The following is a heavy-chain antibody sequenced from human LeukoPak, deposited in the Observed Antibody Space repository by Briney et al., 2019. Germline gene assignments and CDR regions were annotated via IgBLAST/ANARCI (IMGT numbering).Heavy chain of an antibody. CDR2: IHTDGSST. CDR3: AREAIVGDQNDY. D-gene: IGHD1-26*01. J-gene: IGHJ4*02. CDR1: GFTFSTYW. Sequence: GGSLRLSCAASGFTFSTYWMHWVRQAPGEGLVWVSRIHTDGSSTNYADSVRGRFTISRDNAKNTLYLQMDSLRAEDTAVYYCAREAIVGDQNDYWGQGTLVTVSS. V-gene: IGHV3-74*01.